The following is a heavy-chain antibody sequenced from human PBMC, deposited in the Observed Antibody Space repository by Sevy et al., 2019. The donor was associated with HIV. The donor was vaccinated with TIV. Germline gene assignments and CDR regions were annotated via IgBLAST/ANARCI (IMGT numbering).Heavy chain of an antibody. J-gene: IGHJ4*02. CDR2: VSAYNGDT. D-gene: IGHD3-16*01. CDR3: ARGWVSHPTCFDC. V-gene: IGHV1-18*01. CDR1: GYTFTDYG. Sequence: ASVKVSCKTSGYTFTDYGITWVRRAPGQGLEWMGWVSAYNGDTSYAQKFQGRVTMTTDTSTSTAYMELRSLRSDDTAVYFCARGWVSHPTCFDCWGQGTLVTVSS.